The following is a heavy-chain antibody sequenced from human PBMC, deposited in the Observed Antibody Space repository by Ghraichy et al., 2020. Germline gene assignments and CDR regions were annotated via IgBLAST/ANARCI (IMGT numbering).Heavy chain of an antibody. V-gene: IGHV4-59*01. CDR3: ARDADDYGDYYYYYYMDV. CDR2: IYYSGST. Sequence: SETLSLTCTVSGGSISSYYWSWIRQPPGKGLEWIGYIYYSGSTNYNPSLKSRVTISVDTSKNQFSLKLSSVTAADTAVYYCARDADDYGDYYYYYYMDVWGKGTTVTDSS. CDR1: GGSISSYY. J-gene: IGHJ6*03. D-gene: IGHD4-17*01.